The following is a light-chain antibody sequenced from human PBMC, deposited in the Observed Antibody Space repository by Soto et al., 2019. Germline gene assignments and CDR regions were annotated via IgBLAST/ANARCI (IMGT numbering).Light chain of an antibody. CDR2: DAS. CDR3: QQRSRWPLLWT. V-gene: IGKV3-11*01. J-gene: IGKJ4*01. CDR1: QSVSNS. Sequence: TQSPATLSLSPGERATLSCRASQSVSNSLAWYQQKPGQAPRLLIYDASNRAADIPARFSGSGSGTDFTLTFSSLEPEDFAVYYCQQRSRWPLLWTFGGGTKVDIK.